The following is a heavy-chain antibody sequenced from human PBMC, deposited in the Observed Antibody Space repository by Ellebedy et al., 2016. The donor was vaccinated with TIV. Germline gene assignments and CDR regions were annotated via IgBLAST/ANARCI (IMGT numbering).Heavy chain of an antibody. CDR3: AREEVMRGVPHFTS. D-gene: IGHD3-10*01. Sequence: SETLSLTXTVSGGSISSNDYYWNWIRQHPGKGLEWIGYIHYRGTTYYNPSLKSRVTISVDTSKNQFSLKLSSVSAADTAVYYCAREEVMRGVPHFTSWGQGTLVTVSS. CDR2: IHYRGTT. J-gene: IGHJ4*02. V-gene: IGHV4-31*03. CDR1: GGSISSNDYY.